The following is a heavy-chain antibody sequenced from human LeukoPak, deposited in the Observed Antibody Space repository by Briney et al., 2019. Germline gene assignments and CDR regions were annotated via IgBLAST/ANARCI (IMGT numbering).Heavy chain of an antibody. J-gene: IGHJ6*02. Sequence: GRSLRLSCAASGFTFSSYGMHWVRQAPGKGLEWVAVISYDGSNKYYADSVKGRFTISRDNSKNTLYLQMNSLRAEDTAVYYCAKGGSIAVAGTNYYGMDVWGQGTTVTVSS. V-gene: IGHV3-30*18. CDR3: AKGGSIAVAGTNYYGMDV. D-gene: IGHD6-19*01. CDR2: ISYDGSNK. CDR1: GFTFSSYG.